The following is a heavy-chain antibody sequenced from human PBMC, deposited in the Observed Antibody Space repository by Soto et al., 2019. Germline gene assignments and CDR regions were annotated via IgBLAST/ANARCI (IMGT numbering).Heavy chain of an antibody. V-gene: IGHV1-69*02. CDR1: GGSFTSFI. Sequence: QVQLVQSGAEVKKPGSSVKVSCKASGGSFTSFIVTWVRQAPGQGLEWMGRIIPVLDVEYYAQKFQGRLTITAHKATNTAYMELRRLRSEYTAVYYCAKSPDPGSATRSSYGMDVWGLGTTVTVSS. CDR2: IIPVLDVE. D-gene: IGHD3-16*02. J-gene: IGHJ6*02. CDR3: AKSPDPGSATRSSYGMDV.